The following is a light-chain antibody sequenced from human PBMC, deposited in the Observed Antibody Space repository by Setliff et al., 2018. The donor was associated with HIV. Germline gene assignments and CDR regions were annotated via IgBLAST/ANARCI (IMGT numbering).Light chain of an antibody. J-gene: IGLJ3*02. CDR1: TSNIGHNT. CDR3: AAWDDSLKGWV. V-gene: IGLV1-44*01. Sequence: SALTQSPSASGTPGQGVTISCSGSTSNIGHNTVNWYQQLPGTAPKLLIHSNIERPSGVPERFSGSKSGTSASLAISGLQPEDEAYYYCAAWDDSLKGWVFGGGTKVTVL. CDR2: SNI.